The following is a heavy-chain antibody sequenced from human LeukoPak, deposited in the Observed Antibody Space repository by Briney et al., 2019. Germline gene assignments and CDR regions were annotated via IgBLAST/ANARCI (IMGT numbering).Heavy chain of an antibody. CDR1: GFTFSRFS. CDR3: ARVDYGDYAGEDY. J-gene: IGHJ4*02. Sequence: GGSLRLSCAASGFTFSRFSMNWVRQAPGKGLEWVSYISSSSGTIYYADSVKGRFTISRDNAKNSLYLQMNSLRAEDTAVYYCARVDYGDYAGEDYWGQGTWVTVSP. V-gene: IGHV3-48*04. D-gene: IGHD4-17*01. CDR2: ISSSSGTI.